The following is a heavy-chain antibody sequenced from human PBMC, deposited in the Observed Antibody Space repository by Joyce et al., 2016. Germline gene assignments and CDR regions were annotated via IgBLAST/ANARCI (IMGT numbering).Heavy chain of an antibody. D-gene: IGHD6-6*01. J-gene: IGHJ5*02. V-gene: IGHV3-74*01. CDR3: VRGISARPGGPNWFDP. CDR1: GFSFSGYW. Sequence: EVQLVESGGGLVQPGGSLRLSCAASGFSFSGYWIHWVRQAPGKGLVWVSSIKTDGSSTRFADSVKGRFTISRDNAKNTLYLQMNSLRAEDTAVYYCVRGISARPGGPNWFDPWGQGTLVTVSS. CDR2: IKTDGSST.